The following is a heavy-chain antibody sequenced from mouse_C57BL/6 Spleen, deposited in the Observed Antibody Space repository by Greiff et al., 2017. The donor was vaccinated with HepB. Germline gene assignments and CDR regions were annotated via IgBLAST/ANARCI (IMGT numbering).Heavy chain of an antibody. CDR1: GYTFTDYD. D-gene: IGHD3-2*02. V-gene: IGHV1-15*01. CDR3: TRDSSGYFYAMDY. CDR2: IDPETGGT. Sequence: QVQLQQSGAELVRPGASVTLSCKASGYTFTDYDMHWVKQTPVHGLEWIGAIDPETGGTAYNQKFKGKAILTADKSSSTAYMELRSLTSEDSAVYYCTRDSSGYFYAMDYWDQGTSVTVSS. J-gene: IGHJ4*01.